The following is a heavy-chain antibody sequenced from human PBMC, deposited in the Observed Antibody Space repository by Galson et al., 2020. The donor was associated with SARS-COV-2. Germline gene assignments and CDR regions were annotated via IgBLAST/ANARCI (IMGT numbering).Heavy chain of an antibody. V-gene: IGHV2-70*01. J-gene: IGHJ4*02. CDR1: GFSLSTSGMC. CDR2: IDWDDDK. Sequence: SGPTLVKPTQPLTLTCTFSGFSLSTSGMCVSWIRQPPGKALEWLALIDWDDDKYYSTSLKTRLTISKDTSKNQVVLTMTHMDPVDTATYYWWRFYDSSGYLWFDYLGQGTLVTVSA. D-gene: IGHD3-22*01. CDR3: WRFYDSSGYLWFDY.